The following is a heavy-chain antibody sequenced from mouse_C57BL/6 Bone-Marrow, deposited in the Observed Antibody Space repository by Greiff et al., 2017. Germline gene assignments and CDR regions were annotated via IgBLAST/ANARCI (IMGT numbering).Heavy chain of an antibody. CDR3: ARRLGQYHFDY. CDR1: GYAFTNYL. Sequence: VQLVESGAELVRPGTSVKVSCKASGYAFTNYLIEWVKQRPGQGLEWIGVINPGSGGTNYNEKFKGKATLTADKSSSTAYMQLSSLTSEDSAVYFCARRLGQYHFDYWGQGTTLTVSS. V-gene: IGHV1-54*01. J-gene: IGHJ2*01. D-gene: IGHD4-1*01. CDR2: INPGSGGT.